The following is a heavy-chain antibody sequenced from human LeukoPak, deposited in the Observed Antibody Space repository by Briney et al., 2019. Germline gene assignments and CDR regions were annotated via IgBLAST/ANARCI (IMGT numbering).Heavy chain of an antibody. CDR3: ARWAYYYESSGYYSFDY. D-gene: IGHD3-22*01. CDR1: GGSISSYY. Sequence: SETLSLTCTVSGGSISSYYWSWIRQPPGKGLEWIGYIYYSGNTNYNPSLKSRVTISVDTSKNQFSLRLSSVTAADTAVYYCARWAYYYESSGYYSFDYWGQGTQVTVSS. CDR2: IYYSGNT. V-gene: IGHV4-59*08. J-gene: IGHJ4*02.